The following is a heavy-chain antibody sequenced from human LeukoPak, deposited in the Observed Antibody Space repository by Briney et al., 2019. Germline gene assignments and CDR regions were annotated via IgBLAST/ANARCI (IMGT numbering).Heavy chain of an antibody. D-gene: IGHD6-13*01. CDR1: GYTFTSYA. Sequence: ASVKVSCKASGYTFTSYAMHWVRQAPGQRLEWMGWISAYNGNTNYAQKLQGRVTMTTDTSTSTAYMELRSLRSDDTAVYYCARDRGPYSSSWYGFYMDVWGKGTTVTISS. CDR3: ARDRGPYSSSWYGFYMDV. CDR2: ISAYNGNT. J-gene: IGHJ6*03. V-gene: IGHV1-18*01.